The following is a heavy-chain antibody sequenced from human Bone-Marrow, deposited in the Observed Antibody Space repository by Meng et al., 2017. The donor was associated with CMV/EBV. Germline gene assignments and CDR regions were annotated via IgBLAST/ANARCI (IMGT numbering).Heavy chain of an antibody. D-gene: IGHD3-9*01. J-gene: IGHJ4*02. CDR3: ARGRDTLTGYQN. CDR2: ISYDAGAS. CDR1: GFTFGNTA. V-gene: IGHV3-23*01. Sequence: GESLKIAGVASGFTFGNTAMSWVRQPPGNGLEWVATISYDAGASYSSESVKGRFTVASDNSKNTLYLAMYGLRAGDTAIYYCARGRDTLTGYQNWGQGTLVTVSS.